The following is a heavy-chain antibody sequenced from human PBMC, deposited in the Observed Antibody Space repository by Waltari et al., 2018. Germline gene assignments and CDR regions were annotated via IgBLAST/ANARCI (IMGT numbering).Heavy chain of an antibody. J-gene: IGHJ4*02. D-gene: IGHD2-2*01. CDR1: GFTVGSSY. V-gene: IGHV3-53*01. CDR3: ARGAGYCSSTSCLLPFDY. Sequence: EVQLVESGGGLIQPGGSLRLSCAASGFTVGSSYLSWVRQAPGKGLEWVLVIYSGGSPYYVDSVKGRFTISRDNSKNTLYLQMNSLRVEDTAVYYCARGAGYCSSTSCLLPFDYWGQGTLVTVSS. CDR2: IYSGGSP.